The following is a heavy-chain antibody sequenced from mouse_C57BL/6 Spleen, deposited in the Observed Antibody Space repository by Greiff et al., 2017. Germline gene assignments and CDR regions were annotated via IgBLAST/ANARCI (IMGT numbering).Heavy chain of an antibody. CDR2: IDPSDSYT. D-gene: IGHD1-1*01. CDR3: ERGGGNYYGSSYGAMDY. Sequence: QVQLQQPGAELVMPGASVKLSCKASGYTFTSYWMHWVKQRPGQGLEWIGEIDPSDSYTNYNQKFKGKSTLTVDKSSSTAYMQHSSLTSEDSAVYYCERGGGNYYGSSYGAMDYWGQGTSVTVSS. J-gene: IGHJ4*01. CDR1: GYTFTSYW. V-gene: IGHV1-69*01.